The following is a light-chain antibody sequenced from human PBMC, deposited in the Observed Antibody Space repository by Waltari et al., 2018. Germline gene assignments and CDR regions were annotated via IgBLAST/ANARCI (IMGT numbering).Light chain of an antibody. Sequence: DIQLTQSPSSLSASLGDRVTITCRASQNIDTFLNWYQQRPGKAPKVLIYGASSLQTGVPSRFSGSGSGTQFTLTIRSLQPDDSATYYCQQSHTMLYTFGQGTKLEIK. CDR2: GAS. CDR1: QNIDTF. CDR3: QQSHTMLYT. J-gene: IGKJ2*01. V-gene: IGKV1-39*01.